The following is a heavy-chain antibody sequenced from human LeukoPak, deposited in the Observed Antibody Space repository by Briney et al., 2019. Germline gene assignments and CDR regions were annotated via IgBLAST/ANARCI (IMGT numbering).Heavy chain of an antibody. D-gene: IGHD3-22*01. CDR2: ISGSGGST. CDR3: ARDPTSYDSSGRYGMDV. V-gene: IGHV3-23*01. J-gene: IGHJ6*02. Sequence: RGSLRLSCAASGFTFSSYAMSWVRQAPGKGLEWVSAISGSGGSTYYADSVKGRFTISRDNAKNSLYLQMNSLRAEDTAVYYCARDPTSYDSSGRYGMDVWGQGTTVTVSS. CDR1: GFTFSSYA.